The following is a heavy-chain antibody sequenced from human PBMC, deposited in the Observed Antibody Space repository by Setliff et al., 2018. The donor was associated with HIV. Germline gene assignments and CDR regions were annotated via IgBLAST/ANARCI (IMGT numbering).Heavy chain of an antibody. V-gene: IGHV1-69*10. CDR1: GGTFSNYA. D-gene: IGHD2-8*01. Sequence: EASVKVSCKASGGTFSNYAFSWVRQAPGQGLEWMGGLIPIVDITKSTQKFRDRVTFTADESTKTAQMELSGLTFEDTAVYYCAKGPNFEDAFDIWGQGTVVT. J-gene: IGHJ3*02. CDR3: AKGPNFEDAFDI. CDR2: LIPIVDIT.